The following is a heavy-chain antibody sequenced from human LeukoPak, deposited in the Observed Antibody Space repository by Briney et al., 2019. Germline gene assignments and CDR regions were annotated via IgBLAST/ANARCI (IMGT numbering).Heavy chain of an antibody. Sequence: SVTLSLTCTVSGGSISSYYWSWIRQPPGKGLEWIGYIYYSGSTNYNPSLKSRVTISVDTSKNQFSLRLSSVTAADTAVYYCASSKWELPFDYWGQGTLVTVSS. J-gene: IGHJ4*02. CDR1: GGSISSYY. CDR2: IYYSGST. CDR3: ASSKWELPFDY. V-gene: IGHV4-59*01. D-gene: IGHD1-26*01.